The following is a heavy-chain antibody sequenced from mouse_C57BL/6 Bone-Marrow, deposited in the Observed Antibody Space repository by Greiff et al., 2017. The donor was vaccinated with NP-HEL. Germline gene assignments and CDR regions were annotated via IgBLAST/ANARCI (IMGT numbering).Heavy chain of an antibody. CDR3: ARDYGSSYRYFDV. Sequence: VKLVESGPELVKPGASVKISCKASGYAFSSSWMNWVKQRPGKGLEWIGRIYPGDGDTNYNGKFKGKATLTADKSSSTAYMQLSSLTSEVSAVYFCARDYGSSYRYFDVWGTGTTVTVSS. J-gene: IGHJ1*03. V-gene: IGHV1-82*01. CDR2: IYPGDGDT. CDR1: GYAFSSSW. D-gene: IGHD1-1*01.